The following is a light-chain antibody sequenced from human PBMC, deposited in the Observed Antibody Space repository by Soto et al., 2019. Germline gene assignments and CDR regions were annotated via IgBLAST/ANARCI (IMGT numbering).Light chain of an antibody. CDR3: SSYAGSTTYVV. Sequence: QSALTQPASVSGSPGQSITISCTGTSSDVGSYNLVSWYQQHPGKAPKLMIYEDTERPSGVSNRFSGSKSGNTASLTISGFQAEDEADYYCSSYAGSTTYVVFGGGTKLPVL. V-gene: IGLV2-23*01. CDR1: SSDVGSYNL. J-gene: IGLJ2*01. CDR2: EDT.